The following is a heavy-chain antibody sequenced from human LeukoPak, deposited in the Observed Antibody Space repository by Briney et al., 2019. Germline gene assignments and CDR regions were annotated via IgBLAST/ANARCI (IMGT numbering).Heavy chain of an antibody. V-gene: IGHV4-59*12. Sequence: SETLSLTCTVSGGSISSYYWSWIRQPPGKGLEWIGYIYYSGSTNYNPSLKSRVTISVDTSKNQFSLRLSSVTAADTAVYYCVRDLGTMIRGVRGWFDPWGQGTLVTVSS. CDR2: IYYSGST. J-gene: IGHJ5*02. CDR3: VRDLGTMIRGVRGWFDP. CDR1: GGSISSYY. D-gene: IGHD3-10*01.